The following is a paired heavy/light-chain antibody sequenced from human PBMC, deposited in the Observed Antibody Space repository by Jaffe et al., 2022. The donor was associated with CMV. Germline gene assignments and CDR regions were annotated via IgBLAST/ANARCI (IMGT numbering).Heavy chain of an antibody. D-gene: IGHD3-22*01. J-gene: IGHJ3*02. Sequence: QVQLVQSGAEVKKPGSSVKVSCKASGGTFSSYAISWVRQAPGQGLEWMGGIIPIFGTANYAQKFQGRVTITADESTSTAYMELSSLRSEDTAVYYCARRDYYDSSGYYYDAFDIWGQGTMVTVSS. V-gene: IGHV1-69*01. CDR2: IIPIFGTA. CDR1: GGTFSSYA. CDR3: ARRDYYDSSGYYYDAFDI.
Light chain of an antibody. J-gene: IGKJ5*01. CDR2: DAS. Sequence: EIVLTQSPATLSLSPGERATLSCRASQSVSSYLAWYQQKPGQAPRLLIYDASNRATGIPARFSGSGSGTDFTLTISSLEPEDFAVYYCQQRSNWKITFGQGTRLEIK. CDR3: QQRSNWKIT. V-gene: IGKV3-11*01. CDR1: QSVSSY.